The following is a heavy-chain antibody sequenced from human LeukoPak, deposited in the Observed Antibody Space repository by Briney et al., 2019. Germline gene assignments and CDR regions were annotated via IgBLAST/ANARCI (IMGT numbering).Heavy chain of an antibody. CDR1: GGSISSSYW. J-gene: IGHJ5*02. D-gene: IGHD3-10*01. CDR3: ARDGAGYYGSGSYLVDWFDP. V-gene: IGHV4-4*02. CDR2: IYHSGST. Sequence: PSGTLSLTCAVSGGSISSSYWWSWVRQPPGKGLEWIGEIYHSGSTNYNPSLKSRLTISVDTSKNQFSLKLSSVTAADTAVYYCARDGAGYYGSGSYLVDWFDPWGQGTLVTVSS.